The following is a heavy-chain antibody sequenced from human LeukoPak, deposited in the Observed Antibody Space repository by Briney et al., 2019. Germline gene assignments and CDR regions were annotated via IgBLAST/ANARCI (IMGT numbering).Heavy chain of an antibody. Sequence: GGSLRLSCAASGFTVSSNYMSWVRQAPGKGLEWVSVIYSGGSTYYADSVKGRFTISRDNSKNTLYLQMNSLRAEDTAVYYCASRYCSGGSCYSGPYYYYMDVWGKGTTVTISS. D-gene: IGHD2-15*01. V-gene: IGHV3-66*01. CDR3: ASRYCSGGSCYSGPYYYYMDV. J-gene: IGHJ6*03. CDR2: IYSGGST. CDR1: GFTVSSNY.